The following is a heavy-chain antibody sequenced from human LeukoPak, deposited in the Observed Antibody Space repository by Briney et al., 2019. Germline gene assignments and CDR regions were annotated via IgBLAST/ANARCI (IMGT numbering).Heavy chain of an antibody. CDR1: GGSFSGYY. J-gene: IGHJ4*02. Sequence: PSETLSLTRAVYGGSFSGYYWSWIRQPPGKGLEWIGEINHSGSTNYNPSLKSRVTISVDTSKNQFSLKLSSVTAADTAVYYCARQDAWYYFDYRGQGTLVTVSS. CDR3: ARQDAWYYFDY. V-gene: IGHV4-34*01. CDR2: INHSGST.